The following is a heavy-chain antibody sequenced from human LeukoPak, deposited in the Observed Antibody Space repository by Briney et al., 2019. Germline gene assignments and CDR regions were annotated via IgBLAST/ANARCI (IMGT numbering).Heavy chain of an antibody. CDR1: GDSISIYY. Sequence: PSETLSLTCAVSGDSISIYYWSWTPHPLGKGLGWVGYLYYSGSTNHNPYLTRRLTISVDTSKNQFPLKLSSVTSADPAVVYCARHHRFISSSVSFDIWGQGTMVTVSS. CDR3: ARHHRFISSSVSFDI. J-gene: IGHJ3*02. D-gene: IGHD6-6*01. CDR2: LYYSGST. V-gene: IGHV4-59*08.